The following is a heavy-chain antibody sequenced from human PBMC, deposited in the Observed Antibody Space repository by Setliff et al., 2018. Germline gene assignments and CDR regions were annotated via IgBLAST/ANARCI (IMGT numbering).Heavy chain of an antibody. CDR1: GASITSGHY. CDR3: ASPRRDDLDSPFDAFDI. V-gene: IGHV4-38-2*01. J-gene: IGHJ3*02. Sequence: SETLSLTCGVSGASITSGHYWGWLRQPPGKGLEWIGTTYHRGRTYYNPSLRSRVTMSLDASKNQFSLRLSSVTAADTAVYYCASPRRDDLDSPFDAFDIWGQGKMVSVS. CDR2: TYHRGRT. D-gene: IGHD3-3*01.